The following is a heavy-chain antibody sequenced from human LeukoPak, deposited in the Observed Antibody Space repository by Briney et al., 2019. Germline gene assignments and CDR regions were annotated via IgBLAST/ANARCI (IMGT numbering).Heavy chain of an antibody. CDR3: ATPARRLRDGNYFDY. D-gene: IGHD2-21*02. CDR1: GYTLTELS. Sequence: ASVKVSCKVSGYTLTELSMHWVRQAPGKGLEWMGGFDPEDGETIYAQKFQGRVTMTGDTSTDTAYMELSSLRSEDTAVYYCATPARRLRDGNYFDYWGQGTLVTVSS. J-gene: IGHJ4*02. CDR2: FDPEDGET. V-gene: IGHV1-24*01.